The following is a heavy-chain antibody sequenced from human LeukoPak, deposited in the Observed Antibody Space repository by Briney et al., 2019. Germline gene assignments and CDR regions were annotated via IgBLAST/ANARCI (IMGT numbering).Heavy chain of an antibody. Sequence: ASVKVSCKASGYTFTSYDINWVRQATGQGLEWMGWMNPNSGNTGYAQKFQGRVTMTRNTSISTAYMELRSLRSDDTAVYYCARDVKSVRFDPWGQGTLVTVSS. J-gene: IGHJ5*02. D-gene: IGHD5/OR15-5a*01. CDR2: MNPNSGNT. V-gene: IGHV1-8*01. CDR3: ARDVKSVRFDP. CDR1: GYTFTSYD.